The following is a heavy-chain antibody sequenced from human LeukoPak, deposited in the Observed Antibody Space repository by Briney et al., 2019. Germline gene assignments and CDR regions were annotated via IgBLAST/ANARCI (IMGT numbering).Heavy chain of an antibody. D-gene: IGHD5-12*01. CDR3: AREVRLRTKSVPFVY. V-gene: IGHV4-59*12. Sequence: PSETLSLTCTVSGDSINTNLWNWVRHPPGRGLEWIGYIYYSGSTNYNPSLKSQVAISIDTSKNQFSLKLSSVTAADPAVYYCAREVRLRTKSVPFVYWGQGTLVTVSS. CDR2: IYYSGST. J-gene: IGHJ4*02. CDR1: GDSINTNL.